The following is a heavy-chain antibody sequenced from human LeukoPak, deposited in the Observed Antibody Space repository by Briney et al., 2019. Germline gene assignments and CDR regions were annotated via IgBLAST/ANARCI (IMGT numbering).Heavy chain of an antibody. D-gene: IGHD4-17*01. CDR2: IYYSGST. CDR1: GGSISSGSYY. V-gene: IGHV4-39*01. J-gene: IGHJ4*02. CDR3: ARLGRDGTTVTPFDY. Sequence: SETLSLTCTVSGGSISSGSYYWGWIRQPPGKGLEGIGSIYYSGSTYYNPSLKSRVTISVDTSKNQCSLKLSSVTAADTAVYYCARLGRDGTTVTPFDYWGQGTLVTVSS.